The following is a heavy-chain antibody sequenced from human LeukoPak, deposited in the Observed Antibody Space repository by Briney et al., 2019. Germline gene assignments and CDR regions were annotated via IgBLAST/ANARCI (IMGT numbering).Heavy chain of an antibody. CDR2: ILQDGSET. V-gene: IGHV3-7*04. CDR1: GFSFSEYW. CDR3: ARGLELMLNFGW. J-gene: IGHJ4*02. Sequence: GGSLRLSCVGSGFSFSEYWMCWVRQAPGTGLEWVAHILQDGSETDYVGALRGRFTFSRDNTKSTLCLHKNSLRDEDTALFCCARGLELMLNFGWWGQGTLVTV. D-gene: IGHD5-24*01.